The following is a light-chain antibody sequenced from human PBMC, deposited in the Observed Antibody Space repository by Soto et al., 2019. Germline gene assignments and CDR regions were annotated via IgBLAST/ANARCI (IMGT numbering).Light chain of an antibody. CDR2: GAS. V-gene: IGKV3-20*01. CDR3: QHYDGYPIT. J-gene: IGKJ5*01. CDR1: QSVSSSY. Sequence: EIVLTQSPGTLSLSPGERATLSCRASQSVSSSYLAWYQQKPGQAPRLLIYGASSRATGIPDRFSGSGSGTDFTLTISSLQPDDFATYYCQHYDGYPITFGQGTRLEIK.